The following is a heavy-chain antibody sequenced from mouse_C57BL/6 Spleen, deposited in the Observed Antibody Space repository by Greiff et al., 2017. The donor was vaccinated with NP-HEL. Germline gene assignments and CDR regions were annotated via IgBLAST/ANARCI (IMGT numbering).Heavy chain of an antibody. Sequence: VQLQQSGPELVKPGASVKISCKASGYTFTDYYMNWVQQSHGKSLEWIGDINPNNGGTSYNQKFKGKATLTVDKSSSTAYMELRSLTSEDSAVYYCARGKSFAYWGQGTLVTVSA. CDR3: ARGKSFAY. V-gene: IGHV1-26*01. J-gene: IGHJ3*01. CDR2: INPNNGGT. CDR1: GYTFTDYY.